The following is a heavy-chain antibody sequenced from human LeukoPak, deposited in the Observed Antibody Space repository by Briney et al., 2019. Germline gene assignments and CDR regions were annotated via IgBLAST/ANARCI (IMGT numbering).Heavy chain of an antibody. CDR1: GGTISSYY. Sequence: PSETLSLTCTVSGGTISSYYWSRLRQPAGKGLEWIGRIYTSGSTNYNPSLKSRVTMSVDTSKNQFSLKLGSVTAADTAVYYCARNPGRGYWYFDLWGRGTLVTVSS. J-gene: IGHJ2*01. V-gene: IGHV4-4*07. CDR3: ARNPGRGYWYFDL. CDR2: IYTSGST.